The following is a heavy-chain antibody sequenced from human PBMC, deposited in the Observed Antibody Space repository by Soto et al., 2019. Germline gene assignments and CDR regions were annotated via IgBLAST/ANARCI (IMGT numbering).Heavy chain of an antibody. Sequence: GGSLRLSCAASGFTFSSYTMSWVRQAPGKGLEWISAVSGSGGSTYYADSVKGRFTISRDNAKDTLYLQMNNLSAEDTAVYYCAKPPDYNWNDYWGQGNQVTVSS. D-gene: IGHD1-20*01. CDR2: VSGSGGST. CDR3: AKPPDYNWNDY. J-gene: IGHJ4*02. V-gene: IGHV3-23*01. CDR1: GFTFSSYT.